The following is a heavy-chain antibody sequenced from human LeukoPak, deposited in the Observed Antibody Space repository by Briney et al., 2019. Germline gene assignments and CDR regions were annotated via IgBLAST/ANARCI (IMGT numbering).Heavy chain of an antibody. CDR3: ARGGFGIVVVSAIDY. CDR2: INSDGSST. J-gene: IGHJ4*02. Sequence: GGSLRLSCAASGFXFRNYWIHWVRQAPGKGLVWVSRINSDGSSTTYADSVKGRFIMSRDNAKNTLYLQMNSLRAEDTAVYYCARGGFGIVVVSAIDYWGQGTLVTVSS. CDR1: GFXFRNYW. V-gene: IGHV3-74*01. D-gene: IGHD2-21*01.